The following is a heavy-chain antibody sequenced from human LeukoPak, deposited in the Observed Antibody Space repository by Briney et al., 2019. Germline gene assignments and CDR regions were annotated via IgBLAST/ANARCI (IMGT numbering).Heavy chain of an antibody. CDR3: AKDPLTGDGINVDDAFDI. Sequence: GGSLRLSCAASGFTFSSYGMHWVRQAPGKGLVWVAFIRYDGSNKYYADSVKGRFTISRDNSKNTLYLQMNSLRAEDTAVYYCAKDPLTGDGINVDDAFDIWGQGTMVTVSS. J-gene: IGHJ3*02. CDR1: GFTFSSYG. D-gene: IGHD7-27*01. V-gene: IGHV3-30*02. CDR2: IRYDGSNK.